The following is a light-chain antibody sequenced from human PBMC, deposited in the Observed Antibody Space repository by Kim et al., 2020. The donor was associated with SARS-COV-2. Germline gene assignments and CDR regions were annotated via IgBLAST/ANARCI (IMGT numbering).Light chain of an antibody. J-gene: IGKJ2*01. Sequence: EIVLTQSPGTLSLSPGERATLSCRASQSVSSSYLAWYQQKPGQAPRLLIYGASSRATGIPDRFSGSGSGTDFTLTISRLEPEDFVVYYCQQYDSSSYTFGQGTKLEI. CDR3: QQYDSSSYT. CDR1: QSVSSSY. CDR2: GAS. V-gene: IGKV3-20*01.